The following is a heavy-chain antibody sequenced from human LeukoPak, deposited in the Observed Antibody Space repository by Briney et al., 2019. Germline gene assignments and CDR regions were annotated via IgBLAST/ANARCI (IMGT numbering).Heavy chain of an antibody. CDR2: IFFTGST. J-gene: IGHJ4*02. Sequence: SETLSLTCSVSGGSVNSGAYYWGWGRQFPGGGLEWIVRIFFTGSTAYNPSLKSRLAISIDTSSAQFSLELSAVSAAVTATYYCARDRASGMDFWGRGILVTVSS. CDR3: ARDRASGMDF. V-gene: IGHV4-31*03. CDR1: GGSVNSGAYY. D-gene: IGHD3-10*01.